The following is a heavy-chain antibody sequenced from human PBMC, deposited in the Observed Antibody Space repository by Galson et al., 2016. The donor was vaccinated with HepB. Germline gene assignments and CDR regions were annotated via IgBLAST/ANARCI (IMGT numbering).Heavy chain of an antibody. CDR1: GGSTSSGGYY. CDR3: AREHVYGDLSGFDP. J-gene: IGHJ5*02. D-gene: IGHD4-17*01. Sequence: TLSLTCTVSGGSTSSGGYYWNWIRRPAGKGLEWIGRIYTSGSTNYSPSLKSRVTMSVDTSKSQFSLKLSSETAADTAVYYCAREHVYGDLSGFDPWGQGTLLTVPS. V-gene: IGHV4-61*02. CDR2: IYTSGST.